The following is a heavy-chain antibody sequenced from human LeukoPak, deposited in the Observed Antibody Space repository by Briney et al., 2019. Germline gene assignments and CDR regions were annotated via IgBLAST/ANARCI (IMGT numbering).Heavy chain of an antibody. V-gene: IGHV1-18*01. CDR1: GYIFTSYY. Sequence: ASVKVSCKASGYIFTSYYISWVRQAPGQGLEWMGWISAYNGNTNYAQKLQGRVTMTTDTSTSTAYMELRSLRSDDTAVYYCARVPYYYDSSGYYYFDYWGQGTLVTVSS. D-gene: IGHD3-22*01. J-gene: IGHJ4*02. CDR3: ARVPYYYDSSGYYYFDY. CDR2: ISAYNGNT.